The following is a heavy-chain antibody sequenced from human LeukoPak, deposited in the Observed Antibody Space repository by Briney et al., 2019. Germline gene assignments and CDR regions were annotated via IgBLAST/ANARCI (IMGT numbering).Heavy chain of an antibody. CDR3: ARQPILRFLEWSDYYYYYMDV. J-gene: IGHJ6*03. CDR1: GGSISSGSYS. Sequence: PSQTLSLTCTVSGGSISSGSYSWSWIRQPAGKGLEWIGRFYTSGSTNYNPSLKSRVTISVDTSKNQFSLKLSSVTAADTAVYYCARQPILRFLEWSDYYYYYMDVWGKGTTVTVSS. CDR2: FYTSGST. D-gene: IGHD3-3*01. V-gene: IGHV4-61*02.